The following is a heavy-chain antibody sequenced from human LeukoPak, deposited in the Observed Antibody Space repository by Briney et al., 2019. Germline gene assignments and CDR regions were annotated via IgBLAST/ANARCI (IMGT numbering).Heavy chain of an antibody. Sequence: ASVKVSCKASGYTFTSYGISWVRQAPGQGLEWMGWISVYNGNTNYAQNLQGRVTMTTDTSTSTAYMELRSLRSDDTAVYYCARSVDTAMVRALAIDIWGQGTMVTVSS. CDR3: ARSVDTAMVRALAIDI. CDR1: GYTFTSYG. V-gene: IGHV1-18*01. D-gene: IGHD5-18*01. J-gene: IGHJ3*02. CDR2: ISVYNGNT.